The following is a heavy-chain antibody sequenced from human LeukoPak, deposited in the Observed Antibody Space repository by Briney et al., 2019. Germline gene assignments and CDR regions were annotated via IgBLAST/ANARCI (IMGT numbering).Heavy chain of an antibody. CDR3: ARHRNEYDYGDYQVIDY. CDR2: IYYSGST. D-gene: IGHD4-17*01. V-gene: IGHV4-39*01. J-gene: IGHJ4*02. CDR1: GGSISSSSYY. Sequence: SETLSLTCTVSGGSISSSSYYWGWIRQPPGKGLEWIGSIYYSGSTYYNPSLKSRVTISVDTSKDQFSLKLSSVTAADTAVYYCARHRNEYDYGDYQVIDYWGQGTLVTVSS.